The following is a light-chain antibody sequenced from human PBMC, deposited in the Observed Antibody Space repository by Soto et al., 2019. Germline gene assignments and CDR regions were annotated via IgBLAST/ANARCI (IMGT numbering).Light chain of an antibody. V-gene: IGKV3-20*01. CDR2: DAS. CDR3: QQSGSSPRT. J-gene: IGKJ2*01. CDR1: QSVRNAY. Sequence: EIVLTQSPGTLSLSPGERATLSCRASQSVRNAYLAWYQQKPGQAPRLLIYDASNMDTGIPGRFSGSGSGTGFTLTINRLEPEDFAVAYCQQSGSSPRTFGQGTKLEIK.